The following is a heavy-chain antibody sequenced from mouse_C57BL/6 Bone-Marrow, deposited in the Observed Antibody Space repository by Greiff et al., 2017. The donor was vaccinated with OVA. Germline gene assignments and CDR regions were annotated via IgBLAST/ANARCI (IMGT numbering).Heavy chain of an antibody. V-gene: IGHV1-61*01. CDR3: ARWRYYYGSSPYFDV. D-gene: IGHD1-1*01. CDR2: IYPSDSET. Sequence: VQLQQPGAELVRPGSSVKLSCKASGYTFTSYWMDWVKQRPGQGLEWIGNIYPSDSETHYNQKFKDKATLTVDKSSSTAYMQLSSLTSEDSAVYYCARWRYYYGSSPYFDVWGTGTTVTVSS. CDR1: GYTFTSYW. J-gene: IGHJ1*03.